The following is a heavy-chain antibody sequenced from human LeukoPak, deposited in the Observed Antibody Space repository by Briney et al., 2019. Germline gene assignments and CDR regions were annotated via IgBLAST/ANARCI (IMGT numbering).Heavy chain of an antibody. Sequence: SETLSLTCTVSGGSISSYYWSWIRQPPGEGLEWIGYIYYSGSTNYNPSLKSRVTISVDTSKNQFSLKLSSVTAADTAVYYCARHGGSKMEYYYYYMDVWGKGTTVTVSS. V-gene: IGHV4-59*01. J-gene: IGHJ6*03. D-gene: IGHD1-26*01. CDR3: ARHGGSKMEYYYYYMDV. CDR1: GGSISSYY. CDR2: IYYSGST.